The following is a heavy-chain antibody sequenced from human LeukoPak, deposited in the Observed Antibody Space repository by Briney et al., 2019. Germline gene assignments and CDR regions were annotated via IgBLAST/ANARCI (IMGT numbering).Heavy chain of an antibody. CDR3: ARDGLYPYHSTIDI. D-gene: IGHD6-13*01. V-gene: IGHV3-21*01. Sequence: GGSLRLSCAASGFTFSSYWMSWVRQAPGKGLEWVSSISSSSSYIYYADSVKGRFTISRDNAKNSLYLQMNSLRAEDTAVYYCARDGLYPYHSTIDIWGQGTMVTVSS. J-gene: IGHJ3*02. CDR2: ISSSSSYI. CDR1: GFTFSSYW.